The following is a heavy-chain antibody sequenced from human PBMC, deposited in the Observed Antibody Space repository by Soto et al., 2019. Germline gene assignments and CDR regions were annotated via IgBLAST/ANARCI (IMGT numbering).Heavy chain of an antibody. Sequence: SVTLSLTCSVSRGSIATCDHYWSWVRQHPGKGLEWIGYLHYSGSAYYKPSLKSLATISVDTSQNQLSLTLGSVTDAHSAVYYCARLGDSSSWPYPDAFDMWWQGTLVT. CDR1: RGSIATCDHY. D-gene: IGHD6-13*01. J-gene: IGHJ3*02. V-gene: IGHV4-31*01. CDR2: LHYSGSA. CDR3: ARLGDSSSWPYPDAFDM.